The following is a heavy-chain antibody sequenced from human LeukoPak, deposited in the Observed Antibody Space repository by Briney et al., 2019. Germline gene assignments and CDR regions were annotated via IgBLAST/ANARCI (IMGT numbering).Heavy chain of an antibody. CDR2: IRSKANSYAT. D-gene: IGHD3-22*01. J-gene: IGHJ4*02. CDR1: GFTFSGSA. CDR3: TSRHYYDSSGYESDY. V-gene: IGHV3-73*01. Sequence: GGSLRLPCAASGFTFSGSAMHWVRQASGKGREWVGRIRSKANSYATAYAASVKGRFTISRDDSKNTAYLQMNSLKTEDTAVYYCTSRHYYDSSGYESDYWGQGTLVTVSS.